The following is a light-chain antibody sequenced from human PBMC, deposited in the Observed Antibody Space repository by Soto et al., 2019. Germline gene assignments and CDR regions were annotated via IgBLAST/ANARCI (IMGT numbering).Light chain of an antibody. J-gene: IGKJ5*01. V-gene: IGKV3-11*01. Sequence: EIVLTQSRATLSLSPGERATLSCRASQSVNSYLAWYQQKPGQAPRLLIYDASNRATGIPARFSGSGSGTDFTLTISSLEPKDFAVYYCQQGGTFGQGTRLEIK. CDR3: QQGGT. CDR2: DAS. CDR1: QSVNSY.